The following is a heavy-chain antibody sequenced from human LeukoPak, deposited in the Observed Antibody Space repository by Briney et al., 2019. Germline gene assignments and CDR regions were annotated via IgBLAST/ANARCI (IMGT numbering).Heavy chain of an antibody. CDR1: GFTFSSYW. Sequence: GGSLRLSCAASGFTFSSYWMHWVRQAPGKGLVWVSRINSDGSSTSYADSVKGRFTISRDNAKNTLYLQMNSLRAEDTAVYYCAKDTSYGSGSYYFDYWGQGTLVTVSS. V-gene: IGHV3-74*01. J-gene: IGHJ4*02. D-gene: IGHD3-10*01. CDR3: AKDTSYGSGSYYFDY. CDR2: INSDGSST.